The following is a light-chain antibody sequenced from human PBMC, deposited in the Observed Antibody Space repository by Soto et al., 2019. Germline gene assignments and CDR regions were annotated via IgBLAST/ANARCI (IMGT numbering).Light chain of an antibody. J-gene: IGKJ3*01. Sequence: DIVLTQSPSTLSLSPGERATLSCRASQSVSSYLAWYQHKPGQAPRLLIYDASNRATGIPARFSGSGSGTDFTLTISSLEPEDFAVYYCQQSSNWPLTFGPGTKVDI. CDR3: QQSSNWPLT. V-gene: IGKV3-11*01. CDR2: DAS. CDR1: QSVSSY.